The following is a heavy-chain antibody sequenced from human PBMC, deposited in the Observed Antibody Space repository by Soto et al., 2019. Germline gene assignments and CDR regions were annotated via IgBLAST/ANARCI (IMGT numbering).Heavy chain of an antibody. CDR3: ARHGYDFWSGYMYYGIDV. Sequence: ASVKVSCKASGYSFTSYGISWVRQAPGQGLEWMGWISAYNGNTNYAQKLQGRVTMTTDTATSSAYMELRSLRDEDTAVYYCARHGYDFWSGYMYYGIDVSSQGSTVTVSS. J-gene: IGHJ6*02. V-gene: IGHV1-18*01. D-gene: IGHD3-3*01. CDR2: ISAYNGNT. CDR1: GYSFTSYG.